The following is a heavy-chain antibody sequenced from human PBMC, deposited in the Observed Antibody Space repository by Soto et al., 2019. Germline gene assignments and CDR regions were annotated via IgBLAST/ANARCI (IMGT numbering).Heavy chain of an antibody. Sequence: PGGSLRLSCAASGFTFSSFHMNWVRQAPGRGLEWVAYITSSSYIYYADSVKGRFTISRDNAKNSLYLRMNSLRAEDTAVYYCARDRYSSSSEIDYWGQGTLVTVSS. J-gene: IGHJ4*02. CDR2: ITSSSYI. CDR3: ARDRYSSSSEIDY. V-gene: IGHV3-21*01. CDR1: GFTFSSFH. D-gene: IGHD6-13*01.